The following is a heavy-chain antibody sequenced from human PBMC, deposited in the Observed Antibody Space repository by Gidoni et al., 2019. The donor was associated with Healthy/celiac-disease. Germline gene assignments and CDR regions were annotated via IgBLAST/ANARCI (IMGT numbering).Heavy chain of an antibody. CDR3: AREVGYYYGSGSYHDAFDI. Sequence: QVQLVESGGGVVQPGRSLSLSCAASGFTFSSYAMHWGRQAPGKGLEWVAVISYDGSNKYYADSVKGRFTISRDNSKNTLYLQMNSLRAEDTAVYYCAREVGYYYGSGSYHDAFDIWGQGTMVTVSS. V-gene: IGHV3-30-3*01. D-gene: IGHD3-10*01. CDR2: ISYDGSNK. CDR1: GFTFSSYA. J-gene: IGHJ3*02.